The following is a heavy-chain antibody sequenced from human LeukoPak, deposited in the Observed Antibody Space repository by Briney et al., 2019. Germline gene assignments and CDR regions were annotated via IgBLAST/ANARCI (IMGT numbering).Heavy chain of an antibody. CDR3: ARGKRRDSFTNVFHV. Sequence: SETLSLTCAVYGGSFSGYYWSWIRQPPGKGLEWIGEIDHSGNTNYTPSLESRVTMSVDTSKNQLSLRLNSVTAADTAVYYCARGKRRDSFTNVFHVWGQGTKVTVSS. CDR2: IDHSGNT. J-gene: IGHJ3*01. V-gene: IGHV4-34*01. D-gene: IGHD5-24*01. CDR1: GGSFSGYY.